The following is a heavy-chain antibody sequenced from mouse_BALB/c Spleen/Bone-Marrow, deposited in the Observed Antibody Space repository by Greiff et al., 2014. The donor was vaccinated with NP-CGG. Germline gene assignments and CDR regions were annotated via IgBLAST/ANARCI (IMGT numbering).Heavy chain of an antibody. CDR2: INHGSGST. Sequence: VQLQQSGAELVRPGTSVKVSCKASGYAFTDYLMEWLKQRPGQGLEWIGVINHGSGSTNYNEKFKDKATLTADKSSSTAYMQLSSLTSDDSAVYFCARYDGYFDYWGQGTILTVSS. CDR3: ARYDGYFDY. J-gene: IGHJ2*01. D-gene: IGHD2-3*01. CDR1: GYAFTDYL. V-gene: IGHV1-54*01.